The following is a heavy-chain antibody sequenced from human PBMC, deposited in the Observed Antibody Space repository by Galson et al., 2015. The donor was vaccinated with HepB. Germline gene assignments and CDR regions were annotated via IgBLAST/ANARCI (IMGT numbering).Heavy chain of an antibody. CDR2: INAGNGNT. Sequence: PVTVSCKASGYTFTSYAMHWVRQAPGQRLEWMGWINAGNGNTKYTQKVQGRVTITRDTSASTAYMVRSSLRSEDTAVYYCAPSTGYDSSGYIQGIGPWGQGTLVTVSS. CDR3: APSTGYDSSGYIQGIGP. J-gene: IGHJ5*02. CDR1: GYTFTSYA. V-gene: IGHV1-3*01. D-gene: IGHD3-22*01.